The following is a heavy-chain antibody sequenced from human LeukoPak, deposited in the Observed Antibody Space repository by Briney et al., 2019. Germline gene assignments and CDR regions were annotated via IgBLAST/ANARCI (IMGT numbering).Heavy chain of an antibody. V-gene: IGHV1-2*02. D-gene: IGHD3-3*01. Sequence: ASVKVSCKASGSSFTGYYLHWVRQAPGQGLEWMGWINPNSGGTNYAQKFQGRVSMTRDTSINTAYVELNRLRPDDTAVYFCARDYDTIFGVLIPFDYWGQGTLVTVAS. CDR3: ARDYDTIFGVLIPFDY. J-gene: IGHJ4*02. CDR1: GSSFTGYY. CDR2: INPNSGGT.